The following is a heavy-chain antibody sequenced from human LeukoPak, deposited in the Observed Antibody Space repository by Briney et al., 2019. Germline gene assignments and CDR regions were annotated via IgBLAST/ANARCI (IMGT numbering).Heavy chain of an antibody. CDR1: GFTFGDYG. D-gene: IGHD5-12*01. CDR2: INWNGGNT. Sequence: GGSLRLSCAASGFTFGDYGMSWVRQAPGKGLEWVSGINWNGGNTGYADSVKGRFTISRDNTKNSLYLQMNSLRAEDTALYHCARGGRGYSGYDFAFDIWGQGTMVTVSS. J-gene: IGHJ3*02. V-gene: IGHV3-20*01. CDR3: ARGGRGYSGYDFAFDI.